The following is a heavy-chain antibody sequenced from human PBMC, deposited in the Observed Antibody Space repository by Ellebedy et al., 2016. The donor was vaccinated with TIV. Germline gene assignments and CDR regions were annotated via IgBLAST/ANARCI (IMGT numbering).Heavy chain of an antibody. CDR1: GYTFTGYY. CDR3: ARSGAGAIWVYDAFDI. D-gene: IGHD1-26*01. CDR2: INPNSGGT. Sequence: ASVKVSCKASGYTFTGYYMHWVRQAPGQGLEWMGWINPNSGGTNYAQKFQGRVTMTRDTSISTAYMELSRLGSDDTAVYYCARSGAGAIWVYDAFDIWGQGTMVTVSS. V-gene: IGHV1-2*02. J-gene: IGHJ3*02.